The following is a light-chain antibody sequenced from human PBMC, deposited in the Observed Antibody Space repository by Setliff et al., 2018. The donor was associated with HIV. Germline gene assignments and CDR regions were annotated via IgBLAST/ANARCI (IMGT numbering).Light chain of an antibody. Sequence: QSALTQPASVSGSPGQSITISCTGSASDVGGYNYVSWYQQQRGKAPKLIIYDVTHRPSGVSHRFSASKSGNTASLTISGLQAEDEADYFRSSYTASSTLYVFGTGTKVTVL. CDR2: DVT. J-gene: IGLJ1*01. CDR1: ASDVGGYNY. CDR3: SSYTASSTLYV. V-gene: IGLV2-14*03.